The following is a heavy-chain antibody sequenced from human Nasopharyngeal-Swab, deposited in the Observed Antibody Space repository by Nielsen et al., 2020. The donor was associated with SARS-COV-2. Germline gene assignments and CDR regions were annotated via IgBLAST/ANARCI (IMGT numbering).Heavy chain of an antibody. CDR2: ISGSGGST. J-gene: IGHJ4*02. D-gene: IGHD3-10*01. CDR3: AKDPHSYYYGSGSSYFDY. V-gene: IGHV3-23*01. CDR1: GFTFSSYA. Sequence: GGSLRFSCAASGFTFSSYAMSWVRQAPGKGLEWVSAISGSGGSTYYADSVKGRFTISRDNSKNTLYLQMNSLRAEDTAVYYCAKDPHSYYYGSGSSYFDYWGQGTLVTVSS.